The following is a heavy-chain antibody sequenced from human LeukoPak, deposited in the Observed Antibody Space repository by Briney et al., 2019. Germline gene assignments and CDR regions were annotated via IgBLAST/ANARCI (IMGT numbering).Heavy chain of an antibody. CDR3: EKFFWGGVYDAFHM. D-gene: IGHD2-8*02. Sequence: GVSLRLSCAASGFTFSSYAMIWVRQAPGKGLEWVSVISGSGGNTYYADPVKGRFTISRDNSKNTLYLQMNSLRVEDTAIYYWEKFFWGGVYDAFHMWGEETMVTVSS. CDR1: GFTFSSYA. V-gene: IGHV3-23*01. J-gene: IGHJ3*02. CDR2: ISGSGGNT.